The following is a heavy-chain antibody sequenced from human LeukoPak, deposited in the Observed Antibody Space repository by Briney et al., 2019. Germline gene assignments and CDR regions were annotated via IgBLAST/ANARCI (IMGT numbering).Heavy chain of an antibody. CDR3: ARLHYDFWSGSTPSYCFDY. D-gene: IGHD3-3*01. CDR2: INPNSGGT. V-gene: IGHV1-2*02. J-gene: IGHJ4*02. CDR1: GYTFTGYY. Sequence: ASVKVSCKASGYTFTGYYMHWVRQAPGQGLEWMGWINPNSGGTNYAQKFQGRVTMTRDTSISTAYMELSRVRSDDTAVYYCARLHYDFWSGSTPSYCFDYWGQGTLVTVSS.